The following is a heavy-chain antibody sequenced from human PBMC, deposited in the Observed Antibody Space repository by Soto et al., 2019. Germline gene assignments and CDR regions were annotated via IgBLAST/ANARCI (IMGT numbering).Heavy chain of an antibody. CDR3: AKDQARAASHGID. D-gene: IGHD6-13*01. Sequence: QVQLVESGGGVVQPGRSLRLSCAASGFTFNNYGMHWARQAPGKGLEWVAAISNDGSDKYYADSVKGRLTNSRDNSKNTVFLQMSSLRAEDTAVYYCAKDQARAASHGIDWGQGTMVTVSS. CDR1: GFTFNNYG. V-gene: IGHV3-30*18. J-gene: IGHJ3*01. CDR2: ISNDGSDK.